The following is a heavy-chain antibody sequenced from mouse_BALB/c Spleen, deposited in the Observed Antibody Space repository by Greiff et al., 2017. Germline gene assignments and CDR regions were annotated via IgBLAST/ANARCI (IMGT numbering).Heavy chain of an antibody. CDR2: INPSSGYT. J-gene: IGHJ4*01. D-gene: IGHD2-3*01. CDR1: GYTFTSYT. CDR3: ARSWLLRYYAMDY. Sequence: QVQLQQSGAELARPGASVKMSCKASGYTFTSYTMHWVKQRPGQGLEWIGYINPSSGYTNYNQKFKDKATLTADKSSSTAYMQLSSLTSEDSAVYYCARSWLLRYYAMDYWGQGTSVTVSS. V-gene: IGHV1-4*01.